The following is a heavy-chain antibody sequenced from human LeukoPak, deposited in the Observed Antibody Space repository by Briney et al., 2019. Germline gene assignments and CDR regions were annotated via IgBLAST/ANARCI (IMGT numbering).Heavy chain of an antibody. CDR2: IYYSGST. Sequence: SETLSLTCTVSGGSISSSSYYWGWIRQPPGTGLEWIGSIYYSGSTYYNPSLKSRVTISVDTSKNQFSLKLSSVTAADTAVYYCARHPTYYDFWSGRAWGQGTLVTVSS. J-gene: IGHJ5*02. CDR1: GGSISSSSYY. D-gene: IGHD3-3*01. V-gene: IGHV4-39*01. CDR3: ARHPTYYDFWSGRA.